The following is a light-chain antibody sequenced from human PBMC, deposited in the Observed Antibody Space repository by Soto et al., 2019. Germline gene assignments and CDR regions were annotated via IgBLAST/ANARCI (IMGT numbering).Light chain of an antibody. J-gene: IGKJ2*01. CDR3: QQDNDYSSYT. CDR2: KAS. CDR1: QTISSW. V-gene: IGKV1-5*03. Sequence: DIQMTQSPSTLSASVGDRVTITCRASQTISSWLAWYQQKPGKAPKLLIYKASTLESGVTSRFGGSRSGTGFNLTISSLQPDDFATYYCQQDNDYSSYTFGQGTKLEIK.